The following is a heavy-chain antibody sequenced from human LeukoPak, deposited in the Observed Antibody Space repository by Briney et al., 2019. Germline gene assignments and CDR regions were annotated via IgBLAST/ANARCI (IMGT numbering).Heavy chain of an antibody. J-gene: IGHJ4*02. D-gene: IGHD4-11*01. CDR1: GFTFRSYW. CDR3: AKSEDYSNSGGWYYFDY. Sequence: GGSLRLSCAASGFTFRSYWMTWVRQAPERGLEWVANIKQDGSEKYYVDSVKGRFTISRDNSKNTLYLQMNSLRAEDTAVYYCAKSEDYSNSGGWYYFDYWGQGTLVTVSS. V-gene: IGHV3-7*03. CDR2: IKQDGSEK.